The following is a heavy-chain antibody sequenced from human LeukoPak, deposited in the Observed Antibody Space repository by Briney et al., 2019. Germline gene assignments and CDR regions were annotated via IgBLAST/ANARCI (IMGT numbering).Heavy chain of an antibody. D-gene: IGHD4-11*01. Sequence: GGSLRLSCAASGITFSTYAMGWVRQAPGKGLEWVSSISNAGISSYYGDSVRGRFTISRDNSKNTLHLQMDSLRHEDTAVYYCAKISLVTSQFDYWGQGTLVTVSS. CDR3: AKISLVTSQFDY. V-gene: IGHV3-23*05. CDR2: ISNAGISS. J-gene: IGHJ4*02. CDR1: GITFSTYA.